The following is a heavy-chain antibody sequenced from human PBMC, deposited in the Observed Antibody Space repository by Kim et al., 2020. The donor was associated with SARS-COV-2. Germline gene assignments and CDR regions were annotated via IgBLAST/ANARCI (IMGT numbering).Heavy chain of an antibody. J-gene: IGHJ5*02. V-gene: IGHV3-11*04. Sequence: YEDAGKGRLTISRDKAKNSLYLQMNSLRDDDTSVYYCVRGRHPNRGENFDPWGQGTLVTVAS. CDR3: VRGRHPNRGENFDP. D-gene: IGHD2-21*01.